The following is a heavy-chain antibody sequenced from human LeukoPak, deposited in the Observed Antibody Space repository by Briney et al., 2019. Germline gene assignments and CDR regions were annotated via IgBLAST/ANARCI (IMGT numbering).Heavy chain of an antibody. V-gene: IGHV1-18*01. J-gene: IGHJ6*02. Sequence: ASVKFSCKVSGYTFTSYGIRWVRQAPGQELEWMEWNSAYNGNTNYALKLQRRVTMTSDTSTSTAYMELRSLRSDDTAVYYCARDDYDILTGLLNCYYGMDVWGQGTTVTVS. CDR3: ARDDYDILTGLLNCYYGMDV. D-gene: IGHD3-9*01. CDR1: GYTFTSYG. CDR2: NSAYNGNT.